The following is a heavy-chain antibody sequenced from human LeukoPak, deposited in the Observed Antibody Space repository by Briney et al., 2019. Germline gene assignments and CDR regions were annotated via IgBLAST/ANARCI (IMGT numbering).Heavy chain of an antibody. J-gene: IGHJ6*03. Sequence: ASVKVSCKASGYTFTSYGISWVRQAPGQGLEWMGRINANNGNTNYAQKLQDRVTMTTDTSTTTAYMELRSLRSDDTAVYYCARAAEYSSWSYYYYYMDVWGKGTTVTVSS. CDR1: GYTFTSYG. CDR2: INANNGNT. D-gene: IGHD6-13*01. V-gene: IGHV1-18*01. CDR3: ARAAEYSSWSYYYYYMDV.